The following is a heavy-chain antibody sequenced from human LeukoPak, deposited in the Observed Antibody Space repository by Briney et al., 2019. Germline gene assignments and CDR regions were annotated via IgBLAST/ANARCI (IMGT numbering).Heavy chain of an antibody. CDR2: IIPIFGTA. CDR3: AGATYYYDSSGFEGVDWFDP. J-gene: IGHJ5*02. Sequence: SVKVSCKASGGTFSSYAISWVRQAPGQGLEWMGGIIPIFGTANYAQKFQGRVTIAADESTSTAYMELSSLRSEDTAVYYCAGATYYYDSSGFEGVDWFDPWGQGTLVTVSS. CDR1: GGTFSSYA. V-gene: IGHV1-69*13. D-gene: IGHD3-22*01.